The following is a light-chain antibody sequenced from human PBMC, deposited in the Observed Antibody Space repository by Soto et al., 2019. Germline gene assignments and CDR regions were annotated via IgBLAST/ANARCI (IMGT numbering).Light chain of an antibody. V-gene: IGKV3-20*01. CDR2: GAS. CDR1: QSVSSSY. CDR3: QQYGSSPPLT. J-gene: IGKJ4*01. Sequence: EMVLTQSPGTLSLSPGERATLSCRASQSVSSSYLAWYQQKPGQAPRLLIYGASSRATGIPDRFSGSGSGTDFTLIISRLEPEDFAVYYCQQYGSSPPLTFGGGTKVEIK.